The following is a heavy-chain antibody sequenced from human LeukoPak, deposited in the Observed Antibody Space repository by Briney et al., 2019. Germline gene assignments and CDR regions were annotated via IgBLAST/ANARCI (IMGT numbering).Heavy chain of an antibody. Sequence: SETLSLTCAVYGGFFSGYYWSWIRQPPGKGLEWIGEINHSGSTNYNPSLKSRVTISVDTSKNQFSLKLSSVTAADTAVYYCARGSFEHGAFVGPTVFQHWGQGTPVTVSS. V-gene: IGHV4-34*01. CDR3: ARGSFEHGAFVGPTVFQH. J-gene: IGHJ1*01. CDR2: INHSGST. D-gene: IGHD3-16*01. CDR1: GGFFSGYY.